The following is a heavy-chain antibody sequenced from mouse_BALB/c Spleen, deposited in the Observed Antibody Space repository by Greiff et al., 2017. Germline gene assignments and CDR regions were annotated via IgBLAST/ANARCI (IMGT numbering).Heavy chain of an antibody. CDR2: ISSGGSYT. V-gene: IGHV5-9-4*01. Sequence: EVQVVESGGGLVKPGGSLKLSCAASGFTFSSYAMSWVRQSPEKRLEWVAEISSGGSYTYYPDTVTGRFTISRDNAKNTLYLEMSSLRSEDTAMYYCARDHWDGPYYDAMDYWGQGTSVTVSS. CDR3: ARDHWDGPYYDAMDY. CDR1: GFTFSSYA. J-gene: IGHJ4*01. D-gene: IGHD4-1*01.